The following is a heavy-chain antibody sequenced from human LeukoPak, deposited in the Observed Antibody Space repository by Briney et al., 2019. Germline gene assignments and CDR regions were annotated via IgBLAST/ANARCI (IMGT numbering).Heavy chain of an antibody. J-gene: IGHJ4*02. CDR3: ASVNSWYRASDY. Sequence: QPGGSLRLSCAASGFAVSSNYMSWVRQAPGKGLEWVSVIYSGGSTYYADSVKGRFTISRDNSKNTLYLQMNSLRAEDTAVYYCASVNSWYRASDYWGQGTLVTVSS. CDR1: GFAVSSNY. D-gene: IGHD6-13*01. V-gene: IGHV3-66*01. CDR2: IYSGGST.